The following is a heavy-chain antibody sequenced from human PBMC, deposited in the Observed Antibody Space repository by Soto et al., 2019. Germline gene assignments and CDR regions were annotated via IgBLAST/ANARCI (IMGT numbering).Heavy chain of an antibody. CDR2: ISAYNGNK. CDR3: ARGVGSGSYYNQYNWFDP. V-gene: IGHV1-18*01. Sequence: ASVKVSCKASGYTFTSYGISWVRQAPGQGLEWMGWISAYNGNKNYAQKLQGRVTMTTDTSTSTAYMELRSLRSDDTAVYYCARGVGSGSYYNQYNWFDPWGQGTLVTVSS. J-gene: IGHJ5*02. D-gene: IGHD3-10*01. CDR1: GYTFTSYG.